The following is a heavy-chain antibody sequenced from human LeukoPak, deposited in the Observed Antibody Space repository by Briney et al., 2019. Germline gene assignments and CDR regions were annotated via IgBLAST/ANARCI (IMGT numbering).Heavy chain of an antibody. D-gene: IGHD1-26*01. V-gene: IGHV3-21*01. CDR1: GLTFSSYS. CDR2: ISSSSSYI. Sequence: GGSLRLSCAASGLTFSSYSMNWVRQAPGKGLEWVSSISSSSSYIYYADSVKGRFTISRDNAKNSLYLQMNSLRAEDTAVYYCARDSPPGGGYSFDYWGQGTLVTVSS. J-gene: IGHJ4*02. CDR3: ARDSPPGGGYSFDY.